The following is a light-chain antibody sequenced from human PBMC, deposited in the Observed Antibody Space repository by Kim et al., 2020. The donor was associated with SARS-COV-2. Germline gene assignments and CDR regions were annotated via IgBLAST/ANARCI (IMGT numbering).Light chain of an antibody. CDR1: NIGSKS. Sequence: SYELTQPPSVSVAPGKTARITCGGNNIGSKSVHWYQQKPGQAPVLVIYYDSDRPSGIPERFSGSNSGNTATLTISRVEAGDEADYYCQVWDSSSDLVFGT. J-gene: IGLJ1*01. V-gene: IGLV3-21*04. CDR2: YDS. CDR3: QVWDSSSDLV.